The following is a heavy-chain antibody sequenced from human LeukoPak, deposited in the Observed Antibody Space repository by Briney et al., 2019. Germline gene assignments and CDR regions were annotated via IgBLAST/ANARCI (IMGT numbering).Heavy chain of an antibody. V-gene: IGHV1-2*02. CDR2: VNPNSGGT. Sequence: ASVKVSCKASGYTFTDNYMHWVRQAPGQGLEWMGWVNPNSGGTNYAQKFQGRVTMTRDTSISTAYMELNRLRSDDTAVYYCARDVGVGAPDVWGQGTTVTASS. CDR1: GYTFTDNY. D-gene: IGHD1-26*01. J-gene: IGHJ6*02. CDR3: ARDVGVGAPDV.